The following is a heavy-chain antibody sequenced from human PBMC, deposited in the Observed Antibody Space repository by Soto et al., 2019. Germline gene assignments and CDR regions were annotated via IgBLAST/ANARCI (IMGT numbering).Heavy chain of an antibody. D-gene: IGHD3-10*01. J-gene: IGHJ6*03. CDR1: GFTFSSYS. Sequence: GGSLRLSCAASGFTFSSYSMNWVRQAPGKGLEWVSYISSSSSTIYYADTVKGRFTISRDNAKNSLYMQMNSLRAEYTAVYYCARDQGAQYYYGAGSPGGYMDVWGKGTTVTVSS. V-gene: IGHV3-48*01. CDR2: ISSSSSTI. CDR3: ARDQGAQYYYGAGSPGGYMDV.